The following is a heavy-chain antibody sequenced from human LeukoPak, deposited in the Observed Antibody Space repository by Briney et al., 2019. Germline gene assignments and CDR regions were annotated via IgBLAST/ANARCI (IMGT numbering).Heavy chain of an antibody. CDR2: MNPNSGNT. CDR1: GYTFTTYD. D-gene: IGHD3-22*01. CDR3: AKDQGYYYDSIKPGCAFDI. Sequence: ASVKVSCKASGYTFTTYDINWVRQATGQGLEWMAWMNPNSGNTGYAQKFQGRVTMTRNTSISTAYMELSSLRSEDTAVYYCAKDQGYYYDSIKPGCAFDIWGQGTMVTVSS. V-gene: IGHV1-8*01. J-gene: IGHJ3*02.